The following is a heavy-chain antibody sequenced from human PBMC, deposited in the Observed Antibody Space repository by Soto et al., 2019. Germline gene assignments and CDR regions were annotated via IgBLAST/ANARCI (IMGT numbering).Heavy chain of an antibody. D-gene: IGHD2-2*01. CDR3: AREVRKYQPLLSHFDY. CDR2: MYYTGST. J-gene: IGHJ4*02. V-gene: IGHV4-59*12. CDR1: GDSISDNY. Sequence: SETLSLTCTVSGDSISDNYWSWIRQPPGKTLEWIGYMYYTGSTNYNPSLKSRVTMSVDTSKNQFSLRLSSVTAADTAVYYCAREVRKYQPLLSHFDYWGQGTLVTVSS.